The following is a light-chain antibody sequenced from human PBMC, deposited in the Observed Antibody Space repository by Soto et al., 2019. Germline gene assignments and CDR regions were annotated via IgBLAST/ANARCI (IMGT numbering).Light chain of an antibody. J-gene: IGLJ2*01. V-gene: IGLV4-69*02. CDR2: VNSDGSH. Sequence: QLVLTQSPSASASLGASVKLTCTLSSGHSSYAIAWHQQQPEKGPRYLMKVNSDGSHTKGDGIPDRFSGSSSGAERYLTISSLQSEDEADYYCQTWGKGIVVFGGGTKLTVL. CDR1: SGHSSYA. CDR3: QTWGKGIVV.